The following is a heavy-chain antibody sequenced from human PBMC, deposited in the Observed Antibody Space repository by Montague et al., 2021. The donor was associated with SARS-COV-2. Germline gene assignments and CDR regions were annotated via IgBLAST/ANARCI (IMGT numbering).Heavy chain of an antibody. D-gene: IGHD6-13*01. CDR3: ARDMAAAGTGYYYYGMDV. J-gene: IGHJ6*02. Sequence: SLRLSCAASGFTFSCYWMSWVRQAPGKGLEWVANIKQDGSEKYYVDSVKGRFTISRDNAKNSLYLQMNSLRAEDTAVYYCARDMAAAGTGYYYYGMDVWGQGTTVTVSS. CDR2: IKQDGSEK. V-gene: IGHV3-7*01. CDR1: GFTFSCYW.